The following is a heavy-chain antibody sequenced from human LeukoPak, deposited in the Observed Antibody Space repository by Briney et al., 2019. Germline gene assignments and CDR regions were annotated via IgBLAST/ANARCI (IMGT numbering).Heavy chain of an antibody. V-gene: IGHV3-13*04. Sequence: GGSLRLSCAASGFTASNYDMHWVRQAAGKGLEWVSVVTTAGDTYYSGSVKGRFTISRENAKNSVYLQMNSLRAGGTAVYYCVRETCAGSTCYQLDSWGQGTLVTVSS. CDR1: GFTASNYD. J-gene: IGHJ4*02. CDR3: VRETCAGSTCYQLDS. CDR2: VTTAGDT. D-gene: IGHD2-15*01.